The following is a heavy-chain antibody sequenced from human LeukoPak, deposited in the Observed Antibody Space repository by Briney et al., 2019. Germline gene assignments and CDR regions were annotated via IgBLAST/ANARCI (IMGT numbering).Heavy chain of an antibody. CDR1: GFTFGSYA. CDR2: ISGSGGST. Sequence: GGSLRLSCAASGFTFGSYAMSWVRQAPGKGLEWVSGISGSGGSTFYADSVQGRFTISRENFKNTLYLQMNSLRAEDTAVFYCAKDRSAYYGSGSLGTFTIWGQGTMVTVX. V-gene: IGHV3-23*01. CDR3: AKDRSAYYGSGSLGTFTI. J-gene: IGHJ3*02. D-gene: IGHD3-10*01.